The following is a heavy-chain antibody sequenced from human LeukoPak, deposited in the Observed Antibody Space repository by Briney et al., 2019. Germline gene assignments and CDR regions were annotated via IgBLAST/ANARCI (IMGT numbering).Heavy chain of an antibody. Sequence: GGSLRLSCAASGFTFSSYAMHWVRQAPGKGLEWVSYISSSGSTIYYADSVKGRFTISRDNAKNSLYLQMNSLRAEDTAVYYCARVINYYETDVDYWGQGTLVTVSS. J-gene: IGHJ4*02. CDR3: ARVINYYETDVDY. D-gene: IGHD3-22*01. V-gene: IGHV3-48*03. CDR1: GFTFSSYA. CDR2: ISSSGSTI.